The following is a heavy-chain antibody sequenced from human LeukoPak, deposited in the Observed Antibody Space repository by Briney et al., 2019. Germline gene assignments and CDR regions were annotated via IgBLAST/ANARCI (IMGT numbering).Heavy chain of an antibody. V-gene: IGHV3-15*01. CDR1: GFTFSTAW. J-gene: IGHJ6*04. Sequence: GRSLRLSCAASGFTFSTAWMSWVRQAPGEGLEWVGRIKSKTDGGTPDYAAPVKGRFTISRDDSKNTLYLQMNSLKTEDTAVYYCTTGGSGNWDYYYYYGMDVWGKGTTVTVSS. CDR3: TTGGSGNWDYYYYYGMDV. CDR2: IKSKTDGGTP. D-gene: IGHD3-10*01.